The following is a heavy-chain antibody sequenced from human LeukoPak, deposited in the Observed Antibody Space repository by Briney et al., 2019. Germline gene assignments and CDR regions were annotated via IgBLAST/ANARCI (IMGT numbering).Heavy chain of an antibody. J-gene: IGHJ6*02. Sequence: PGGSLRLSCAASGFTFSSYAMSWVRQAPGKGLEWVSAISGSGGSTYYADSVKGRFTISRDNSKNTLYLQMNSLRAEDTAVYYCAKDRPVLRYFDWFDYYGMDVWGQGTTVTVSS. V-gene: IGHV3-23*01. CDR1: GFTFSSYA. CDR3: AKDRPVLRYFDWFDYYGMDV. CDR2: ISGSGGST. D-gene: IGHD3-9*01.